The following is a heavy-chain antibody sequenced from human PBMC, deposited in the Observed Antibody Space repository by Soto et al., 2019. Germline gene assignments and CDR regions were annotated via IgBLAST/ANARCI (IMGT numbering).Heavy chain of an antibody. J-gene: IGHJ6*02. CDR3: ARDTVFGVVDYYYGMDV. Sequence: WGSLRLSCAASGFTFSSYAMHWVRQAPGKGLEWVAVISYDGSNKYYADSVKGRFTISRDNSKNTLYLQMNSLRAEDTAVYYCARDTVFGVVDYYYGMDVWGQGTTVTVSS. CDR2: ISYDGSNK. V-gene: IGHV3-30-3*01. CDR1: GFTFSSYA. D-gene: IGHD3-3*01.